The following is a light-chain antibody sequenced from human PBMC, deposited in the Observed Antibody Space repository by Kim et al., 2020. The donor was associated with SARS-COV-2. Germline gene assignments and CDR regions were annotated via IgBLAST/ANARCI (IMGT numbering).Light chain of an antibody. J-gene: IGLJ3*02. CDR2: HTT. CDR1: SGVASSSY. Sequence: GRTVATPCCATSSGVASSSYHPRCQQQPREDPKSLIYHTTSEPSWSPARFSGSSLGGNEALTLSGALPEEEADEYCCLFSGGGAWVFGGGTQLTVL. V-gene: IGLV7-46*01. CDR3: CLFSGGGAWV.